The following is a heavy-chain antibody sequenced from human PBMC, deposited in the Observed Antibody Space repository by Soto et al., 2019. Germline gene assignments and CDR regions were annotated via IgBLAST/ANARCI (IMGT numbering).Heavy chain of an antibody. CDR1: GYTFTSYA. V-gene: IGHV1-3*01. CDR2: INAGNGNT. J-gene: IGHJ2*01. D-gene: IGHD4-4*01. CDR3: ARGGLALDSSYWYFDL. Sequence: ASVKVSCKASGYTFTSYAMHWVRQAPGQRLEWMGWINAGNGNTKYSQKFQGRVTMTRDTSTSTAYMELSSLRSDDTAVYYCARGGLALDSSYWYFDLWGRGTLVTVSS.